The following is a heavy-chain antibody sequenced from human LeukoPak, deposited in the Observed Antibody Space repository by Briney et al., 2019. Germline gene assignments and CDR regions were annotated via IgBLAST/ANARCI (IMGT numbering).Heavy chain of an antibody. V-gene: IGHV3-30*18. CDR2: ISYDGSNK. D-gene: IGHD6-19*01. J-gene: IGHJ4*02. CDR3: AKKLSTAVAGTGDPSYFDY. Sequence: GGSLRLSCAASGFTFSSYGMHWVRQAPGKGLEWVAVISYDGSNKYYADSVKGRFTISRDNSKNTLYLQMNSLRAEDTAVYYCAKKLSTAVAGTGDPSYFDYWGQGTLVTVSS. CDR1: GFTFSSYG.